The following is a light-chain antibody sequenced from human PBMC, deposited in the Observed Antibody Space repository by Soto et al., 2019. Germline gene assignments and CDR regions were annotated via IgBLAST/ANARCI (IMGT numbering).Light chain of an antibody. CDR3: QQRDNWPWT. Sequence: EIVLTQSPATLSLSPGERATLSCRASQSVRSNLAWYQHQPGPAPRLLIYDVSNRATGIPGRFSGSGFGTDSTLTISNGEPEDSAGYYCQQRDNWPWTFGQGAKVEIK. J-gene: IGKJ1*01. CDR1: QSVRSN. V-gene: IGKV3-11*01. CDR2: DVS.